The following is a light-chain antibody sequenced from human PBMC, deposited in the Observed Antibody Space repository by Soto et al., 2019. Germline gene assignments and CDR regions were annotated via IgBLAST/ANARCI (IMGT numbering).Light chain of an antibody. CDR1: QSVSSSY. J-gene: IGKJ1*01. Sequence: EIELTQSPCTLSLSPGDRAPLSCRASQSVSSSYLAWYQQKPGQAPRLLIYGASSRATGIPDRFSGSGSGTDFTLTISRLEPEGFAVYYCQQYGRSPGTVGQGSKVAIK. V-gene: IGKV3-20*01. CDR3: QQYGRSPGT. CDR2: GAS.